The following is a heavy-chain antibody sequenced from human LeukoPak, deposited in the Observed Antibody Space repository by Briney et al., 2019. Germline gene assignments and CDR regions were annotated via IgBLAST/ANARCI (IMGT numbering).Heavy chain of an antibody. V-gene: IGHV3-73*01. CDR1: GFTFSGSA. J-gene: IGHJ4*02. CDR3: TRQAPPLRYFDWLLPFDY. D-gene: IGHD3-9*01. CDR2: IRSKANSYAT. Sequence: GGSLRLSCAASGFTFSGSAMHWARQASGKGLEWVGRIRSKANSYATAYAASVKGRFTISRDDSKNTAYLQMNSLNTEDTAVYYCTRQAPPLRYFDWLLPFDYWGQGTLVTVSS.